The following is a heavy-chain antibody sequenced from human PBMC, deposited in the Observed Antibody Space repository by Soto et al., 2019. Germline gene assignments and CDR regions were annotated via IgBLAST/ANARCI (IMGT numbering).Heavy chain of an antibody. CDR2: ISGSGGST. V-gene: IGHV3-23*01. D-gene: IGHD4-17*01. CDR1: GFTFSSYA. CDR3: VKSLRPSFRLGYYYMDV. Sequence: PGGSLRLSCAASGFTFSSYAMSWVRQAPGKGLEWVSAISGSGGSTYYADSVKGRFTISRDNSKNTLYLQMNSLRAEDTAVYYCVKSLRPSFRLGYYYMDVWGKGTTVTVSS. J-gene: IGHJ6*03.